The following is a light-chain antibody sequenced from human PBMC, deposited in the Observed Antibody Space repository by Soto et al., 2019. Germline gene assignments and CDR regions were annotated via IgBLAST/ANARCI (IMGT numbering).Light chain of an antibody. CDR3: QQSYSTPRT. CDR1: EKMTRY. J-gene: IGKJ1*01. V-gene: IGKV1-39*01. CDR2: AAS. Sequence: DIQLIQSPSSLSASVGDRVTITCRANEKMTRYLNWYQQKPGKAPKLLIYAASNLQSGVPSRFSGSGSGADFILTISSLQHEDSDTYSCQQSYSTPRTLGQGTKVDIK.